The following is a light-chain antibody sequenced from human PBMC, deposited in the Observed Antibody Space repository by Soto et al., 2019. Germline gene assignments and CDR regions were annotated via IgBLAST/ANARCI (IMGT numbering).Light chain of an antibody. CDR2: GAS. Sequence: EIVLTQSPGTLSLSPGERATLSCRASQSVSSSYLAWYQQQPGQAPRLLIYGASSRATGIPDRFSGSGSGTDFTLTISRLEPEDFAVYYCQQYGSSRGAFGPGTKVDIK. CDR3: QQYGSSRGA. J-gene: IGKJ3*01. CDR1: QSVSSSY. V-gene: IGKV3-20*01.